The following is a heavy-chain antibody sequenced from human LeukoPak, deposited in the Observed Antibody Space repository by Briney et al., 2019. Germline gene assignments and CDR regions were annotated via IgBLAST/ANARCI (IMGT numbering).Heavy chain of an antibody. J-gene: IGHJ3*02. CDR1: GYTLTELS. CDR3: ATVSRSMMGTDAFDI. CDR2: FDPEDGEK. V-gene: IGHV1-24*01. D-gene: IGHD3-22*01. Sequence: ASVKDSCKVSGYTLTELSMHWVRQAPGKGLEWMGGFDPEDGEKIYAQKFQGRVTMTEDTSTDTAYMELSSLRSEDTAVYYCATVSRSMMGTDAFDIWGQGTMVTVSS.